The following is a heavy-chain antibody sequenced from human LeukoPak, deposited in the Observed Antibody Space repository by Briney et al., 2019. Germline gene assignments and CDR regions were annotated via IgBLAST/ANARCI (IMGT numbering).Heavy chain of an antibody. CDR2: ISSSGSTI. Sequence: GGSLRLSCAASGFTFSSYSMNWVRQAPGKGLEWVSYISSSGSTIYYADSVKGRFTISRDNAKNSLYLQMNSLRAEDTAVYYCARGAYYYGSGSYDYWGQGTLVTVSS. V-gene: IGHV3-48*04. CDR1: GFTFSSYS. D-gene: IGHD3-10*01. CDR3: ARGAYYYGSGSYDY. J-gene: IGHJ4*02.